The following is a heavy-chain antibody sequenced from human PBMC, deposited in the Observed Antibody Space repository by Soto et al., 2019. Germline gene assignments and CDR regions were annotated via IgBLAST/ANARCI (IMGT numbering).Heavy chain of an antibody. CDR1: GYTFTSYA. Sequence: ASVKVSCKASGYTFTSYAMHWVRQAPGQRLEGMGWINAGNGNTKYSQKFQGRVTITRDTSASTAYMELSSLKSEDTAVYYCAGQGYYYGSGSYFFDYWGQGTLVTVSS. D-gene: IGHD3-10*01. V-gene: IGHV1-3*01. CDR2: INAGNGNT. CDR3: AGQGYYYGSGSYFFDY. J-gene: IGHJ4*02.